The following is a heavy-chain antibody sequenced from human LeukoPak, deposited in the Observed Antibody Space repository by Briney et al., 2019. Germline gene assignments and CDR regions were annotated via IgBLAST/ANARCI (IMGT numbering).Heavy chain of an antibody. CDR2: VWFDGSNK. Sequence: GRSLRLSCAASGFTFSSYGMHWVRQAPGKGLEWVAIVWFDGSNKYYADSVKGRFTISRDDSKNTLYLQMNSLRAEDTAVYYCARNGGNYILDYWGQGTLATVSS. D-gene: IGHD4/OR15-4a*01. J-gene: IGHJ4*02. CDR1: GFTFSSYG. CDR3: ARNGGNYILDY. V-gene: IGHV3-33*01.